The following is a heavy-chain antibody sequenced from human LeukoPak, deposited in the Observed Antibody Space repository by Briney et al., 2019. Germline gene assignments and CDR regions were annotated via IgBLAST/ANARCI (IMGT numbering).Heavy chain of an antibody. CDR3: ARGRRTEANLDY. J-gene: IGHJ4*02. Sequence: ASVKVSCKASGGTFSSYAISWVRQAPGQGLEWMGWINPNSGGTNYAQKFLGRVTMTRDTSISTAYMVLSRLRSDDTAVYYCARGRRTEANLDYWGQGTLVTVSS. CDR2: INPNSGGT. CDR1: GGTFSSYA. V-gene: IGHV1-2*02. D-gene: IGHD3/OR15-3a*01.